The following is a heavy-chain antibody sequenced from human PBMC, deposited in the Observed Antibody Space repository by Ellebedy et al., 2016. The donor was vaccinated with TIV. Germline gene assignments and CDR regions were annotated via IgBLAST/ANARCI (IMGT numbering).Heavy chain of an antibody. CDR1: GYTFTGYY. D-gene: IGHD3-9*01. V-gene: IGHV1-2*02. J-gene: IGHJ4*02. CDR2: INPNSGGT. Sequence: ASVKVSCKASGYTFTGYYMHWVRQAPGQGLEWMGWINPNSGGTNYAQKFQGRVTMTRDTSISTAYMELSRLRSDDTAVYYCAGEIETGVLTGYYPNFDYWGQGTLVTVSS. CDR3: AGEIETGVLTGYYPNFDY.